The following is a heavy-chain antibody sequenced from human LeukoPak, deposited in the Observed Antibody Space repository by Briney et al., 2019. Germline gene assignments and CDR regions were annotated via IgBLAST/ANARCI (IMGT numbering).Heavy chain of an antibody. V-gene: IGHV1-69*05. CDR2: IIPIFGTA. Sequence: SVEVSCKASGGTFSSYAISWVRQAPGQGLEWMGRIIPIFGTANYAQKFQGRVTITTDESTSTAYMELSSLRSEDTAVYYCARDRIAAAGDFDYWGQGTLVTVSS. J-gene: IGHJ4*02. CDR1: GGTFSSYA. D-gene: IGHD6-13*01. CDR3: ARDRIAAAGDFDY.